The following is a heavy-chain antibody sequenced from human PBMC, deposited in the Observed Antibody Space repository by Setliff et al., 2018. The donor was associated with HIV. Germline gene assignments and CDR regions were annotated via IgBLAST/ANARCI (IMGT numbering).Heavy chain of an antibody. D-gene: IGHD1-26*01. Sequence: PGGSLRLSCAASGFTFSSYWMHWVRQAPGKGLVWVSRINSDGSSTSYADSVKGRFTISRDSSKNTLYLQMSSLRAEDTAVYYCAKDPPSYGIEYWGQGTLVTVSS. CDR2: INSDGSST. CDR3: AKDPPSYGIEY. V-gene: IGHV3-74*01. CDR1: GFTFSSYW. J-gene: IGHJ4*02.